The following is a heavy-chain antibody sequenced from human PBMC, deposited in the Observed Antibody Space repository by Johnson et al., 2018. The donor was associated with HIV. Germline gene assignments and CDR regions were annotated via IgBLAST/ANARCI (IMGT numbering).Heavy chain of an antibody. CDR2: IKQDESEK. Sequence: VQLVESGGGVVQPGGSLRLSCAASGFTFTSYWMSWVRQAPGKGLEWVANIKQDESEKYYMDSVRGRFTVSRDSAKNSLYLQMNSLRAEDTAVYYCARAGSSSSGPRAFDIWGQGTMVTVSS. D-gene: IGHD6-6*01. J-gene: IGHJ3*02. V-gene: IGHV3-7*01. CDR3: ARAGSSSSGPRAFDI. CDR1: GFTFTSYW.